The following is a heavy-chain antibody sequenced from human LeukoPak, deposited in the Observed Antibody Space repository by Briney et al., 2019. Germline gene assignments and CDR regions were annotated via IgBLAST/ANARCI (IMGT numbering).Heavy chain of an antibody. CDR1: GGPFSNSY. CDR3: ARDPLSANDFDI. CDR2: INYSGST. Sequence: SETLSLTCSVSGGPFSNSYWNWIRQPPGKGLEWIGYINYSGSTNYNPSLKSRVTISVDTSKNQFSLKLSSVTAADTAVYFCARDPLSANDFDIWGQGTMVTVSS. D-gene: IGHD6-25*01. V-gene: IGHV4-59*01. J-gene: IGHJ3*02.